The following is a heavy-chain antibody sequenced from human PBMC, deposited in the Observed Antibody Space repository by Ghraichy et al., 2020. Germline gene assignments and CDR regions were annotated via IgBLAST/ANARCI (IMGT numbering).Heavy chain of an antibody. CDR3: AKGSGFSTGWGGDYFEY. CDR2: ISGGGEAT. Sequence: GGSLRLSCAASGFTFSPYGMNWVRQAPGKGLEWVSGISGGGEATYYADSVKGRFTISRDNFKSTLYLQINSLRVEDTAVYYCAKGSGFSTGWGGDYFEYWGQGTLVTVSS. D-gene: IGHD6-19*01. CDR1: GFTFSPYG. V-gene: IGHV3-23*01. J-gene: IGHJ4*02.